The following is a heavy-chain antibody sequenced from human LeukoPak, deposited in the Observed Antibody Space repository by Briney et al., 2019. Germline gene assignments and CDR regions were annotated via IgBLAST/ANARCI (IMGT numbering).Heavy chain of an antibody. Sequence: SSVKVSCKASGGTFSSYAISWVRQAPGQGLEWMGGIIPILGTANYAQKFQGRVTITADESTSTAYMELSSLRSEDTAVYYCARDHVLGYYDSSGYYHLYYFDYWGQGTLVTVSS. J-gene: IGHJ4*02. CDR3: ARDHVLGYYDSSGYYHLYYFDY. CDR1: GGTFSSYA. V-gene: IGHV1-69*01. CDR2: IIPILGTA. D-gene: IGHD3-22*01.